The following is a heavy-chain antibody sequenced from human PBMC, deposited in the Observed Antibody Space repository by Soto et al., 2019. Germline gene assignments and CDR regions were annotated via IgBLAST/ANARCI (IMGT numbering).Heavy chain of an antibody. J-gene: IGHJ6*02. Sequence: GGSLRLSCAASGFTFSSYAMSWVRQAPGKGLEWVSAISGSGGSTYYADSVKGRFTISRDNSKNTLYLQMNSLRAEDTAVYYCEKGGIAVAGNKFYYYYGMDVWGQGXTVTVSS. D-gene: IGHD6-19*01. CDR2: ISGSGGST. CDR1: GFTFSSYA. CDR3: EKGGIAVAGNKFYYYYGMDV. V-gene: IGHV3-23*01.